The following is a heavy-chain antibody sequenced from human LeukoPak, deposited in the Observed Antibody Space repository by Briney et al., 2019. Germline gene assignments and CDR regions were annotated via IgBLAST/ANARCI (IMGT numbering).Heavy chain of an antibody. J-gene: IGHJ5*02. CDR1: GGTLSSYA. CDR3: ARDPIAYCGGDCP. Sequence: SVKVSCKASGGTLSSYAISWVRQAPGQGLEWMGGIIPIFGTANYAQKFQGRVTITADESTSTAYMELSSLRSEDTAVYYCARDPIAYCGGDCPWGQGTLVTVSS. CDR2: IIPIFGTA. D-gene: IGHD2-21*01. V-gene: IGHV1-69*13.